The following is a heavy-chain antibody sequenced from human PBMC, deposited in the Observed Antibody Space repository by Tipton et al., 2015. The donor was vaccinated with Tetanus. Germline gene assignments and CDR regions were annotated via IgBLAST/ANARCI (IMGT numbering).Heavy chain of an antibody. J-gene: IGHJ4*02. CDR2: IYYTGNT. CDR3: ARRVVGATLDY. D-gene: IGHD1-26*01. V-gene: IGHV4-31*03. CDR1: GGSLRSGGYY. Sequence: LRLSCTVSGGSLRSGGYYWSWIRQHPGQGLEWIGYIYYTGNTYYNPSLKSRVTLSMDMSKNQFSLRLSSVTAADTAVYFCARRVVGATLDYWGQGSLVTVSS.